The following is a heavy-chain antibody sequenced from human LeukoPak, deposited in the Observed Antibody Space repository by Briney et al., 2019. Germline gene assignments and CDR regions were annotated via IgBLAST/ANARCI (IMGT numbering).Heavy chain of an antibody. J-gene: IGHJ4*02. CDR2: INPNSGGT. CDR1: GYTFTGYY. Sequence: VASVKVSCKASGYTFTGYYMHWVRQAPGQGLEWMGWINPNSGGTNYAQKFQGRVTMTRDTSISTAYMELSRLRSDDTAVYYCARELTLVGDGDYEDYWGQGTLVTVSS. V-gene: IGHV1-2*02. CDR3: ARELTLVGDGDYEDY. D-gene: IGHD4-17*01.